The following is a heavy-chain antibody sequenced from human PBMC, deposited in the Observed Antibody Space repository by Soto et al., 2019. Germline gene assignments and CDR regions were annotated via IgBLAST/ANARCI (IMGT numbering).Heavy chain of an antibody. CDR3: AKGILTSFFYYYGLDV. CDR2: ISGSGVST. Sequence: PGGSLRLSCAASEFTFSSYAMSWVRQAPGKGLQWVSAISGSGVSTNYADSVKGRFTISRDNSKNTLHLQMNSLRAEDTAVYYCAKGILTSFFYYYGLDVWGQGTTVTVSS. CDR1: EFTFSSYA. V-gene: IGHV3-23*01. J-gene: IGHJ6*02. D-gene: IGHD3-9*01.